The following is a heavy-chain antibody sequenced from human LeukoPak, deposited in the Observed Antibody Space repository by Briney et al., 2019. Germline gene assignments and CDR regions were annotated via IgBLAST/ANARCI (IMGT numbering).Heavy chain of an antibody. Sequence: ASVKVSCKASGYTFTGYYMHWVRQAPGQGLEWMGWINPNSGGTNYAQKFQGRVTMTRDTSISTAYMELSRLRSDDTAVYYCARENPGSGSWSYWGQGTLVTVSS. V-gene: IGHV1-2*02. J-gene: IGHJ4*02. CDR1: GYTFTGYY. D-gene: IGHD1-26*01. CDR2: INPNSGGT. CDR3: ARENPGSGSWSY.